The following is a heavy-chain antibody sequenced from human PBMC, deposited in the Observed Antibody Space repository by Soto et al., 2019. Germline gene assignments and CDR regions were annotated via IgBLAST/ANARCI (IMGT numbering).Heavy chain of an antibody. CDR2: TYYRSKWYN. J-gene: IGHJ4*02. CDR3: AKDLTMIVVVIDLDY. V-gene: IGHV6-1*01. Sequence: SQTLSLTCAISGDSVSSDSAAWNWIRQSPSRGLEWLGRTYYRSKWYNDYAVSVNGRITINPDTSKNHFSLQLNSVTPEDTAVYYCAKDLTMIVVVIDLDYWGQGTLVTVSS. CDR1: GDSVSSDSAA. D-gene: IGHD3-22*01.